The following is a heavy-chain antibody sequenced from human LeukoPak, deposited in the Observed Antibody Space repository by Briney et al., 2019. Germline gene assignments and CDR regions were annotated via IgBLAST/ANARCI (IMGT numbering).Heavy chain of an antibody. CDR1: GFTFSSYA. CDR2: ISGSGGST. J-gene: IGHJ4*02. CDR3: AKRGYNWNDAFDY. D-gene: IGHD1-1*01. Sequence: GGSLRLSCAASGFTFSSYAMSWVRQAPGKGLEWVSGISGSGGSTYYADSVKGRFTISRDNSKNTLYLQMNSLRAEDTAEYYCAKRGYNWNDAFDYWGQGTLVTVSP. V-gene: IGHV3-23*01.